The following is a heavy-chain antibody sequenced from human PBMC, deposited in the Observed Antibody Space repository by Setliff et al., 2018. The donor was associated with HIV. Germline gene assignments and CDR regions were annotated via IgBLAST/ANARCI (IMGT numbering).Heavy chain of an antibody. Sequence: SETLSLTCAVYGGSFSGRYWGWVRQPPGKGLEWIGEIDYTGNTNHNPSLKSRVSTSVDMSKEQFSLKLKSVTAADTAVYYCVRVSAFIMSPSFYYYGMDVWGQGTTVTVSS. CDR2: IDYTGNT. J-gene: IGHJ6*02. CDR1: GGSFSGRY. D-gene: IGHD3-10*01. CDR3: VRVSAFIMSPSFYYYGMDV. V-gene: IGHV4-34*01.